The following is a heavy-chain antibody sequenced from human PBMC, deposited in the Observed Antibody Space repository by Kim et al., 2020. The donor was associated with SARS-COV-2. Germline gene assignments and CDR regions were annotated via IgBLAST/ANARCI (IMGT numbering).Heavy chain of an antibody. CDR1: GFTFSSYG. D-gene: IGHD5-12*01. Sequence: GGSLRLSCAASGFTFSSYGMHWVRQAPGKGLEWVAVISYDGSNKYYADSVKGRFTISRDNSKNTLYLQMNSLRAEDTAVYYCAKDPSVWWLGGEGYYFDYWGQGTLVTVSS. J-gene: IGHJ4*02. CDR3: AKDPSVWWLGGEGYYFDY. CDR2: ISYDGSNK. V-gene: IGHV3-30*18.